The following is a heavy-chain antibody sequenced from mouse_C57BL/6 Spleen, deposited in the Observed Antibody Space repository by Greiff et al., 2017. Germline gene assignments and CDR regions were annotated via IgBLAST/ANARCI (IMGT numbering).Heavy chain of an antibody. CDR1: GYAFTNYL. CDR3: ARRYYGSRGYFDV. Sequence: VKLMESGAELVRPGTSVKVSCKASGYAFTNYLIEWVKQRPGQGLEWIGVINPGSGGTNYNEKFKGKATLTADKSSSTAYMQLSSLTSEDSAVYVCARRYYGSRGYFDVWGTGTTVTVSS. J-gene: IGHJ1*03. V-gene: IGHV1-54*01. D-gene: IGHD1-1*01. CDR2: INPGSGGT.